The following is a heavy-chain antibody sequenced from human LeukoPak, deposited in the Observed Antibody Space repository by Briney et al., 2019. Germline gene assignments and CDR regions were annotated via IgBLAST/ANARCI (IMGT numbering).Heavy chain of an antibody. V-gene: IGHV1-69*05. CDR2: IIPIFGTA. CDR1: GGTFSSYA. D-gene: IGHD6-13*01. CDR3: ASWRIAAQMGAFDI. J-gene: IGHJ3*02. Sequence: SVKVSCKASGGTFSSYAISWVRQAPGQGLEWMGGIIPIFGTANYAQKFQGRVTITTDESTSTAYMELSSLRSEDTAVYYCASWRIAAQMGAFDIWGQGTMVTVSS.